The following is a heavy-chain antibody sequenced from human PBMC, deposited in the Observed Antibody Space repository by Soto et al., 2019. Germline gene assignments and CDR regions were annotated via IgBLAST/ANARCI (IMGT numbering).Heavy chain of an antibody. Sequence: EVQLVESGGGLVQPGGSLRLSCAASGFTFSSYELNWVRQAPGKGLEWVSYISSSGSTIYYADSVKGRVTISRDNAKNSLYLPMNSLRAEDTAVYYCAIGRPDTAMAHYYDYGMDVWGQGITVTVAS. D-gene: IGHD5-18*01. CDR1: GFTFSSYE. CDR2: ISSSGSTI. CDR3: AIGRPDTAMAHYYDYGMDV. J-gene: IGHJ6*02. V-gene: IGHV3-48*03.